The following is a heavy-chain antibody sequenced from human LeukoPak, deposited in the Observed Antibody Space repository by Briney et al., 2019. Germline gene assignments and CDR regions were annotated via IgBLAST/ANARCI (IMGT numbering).Heavy chain of an antibody. CDR2: ISSSSSTI. CDR3: ARDFGDYTLGYYGMDV. V-gene: IGHV3-48*02. D-gene: IGHD4-17*01. CDR1: GFTFSSYS. Sequence: SGGSLRLSCAASGFTFSSYSMNWVRQAPGKGLEWVSYISSSSSTIYYADSVKGRFAISRDNAKNSLYLQMNSLRDEDTAVYYCARDFGDYTLGYYGMDVWGQGTTVTVSS. J-gene: IGHJ6*02.